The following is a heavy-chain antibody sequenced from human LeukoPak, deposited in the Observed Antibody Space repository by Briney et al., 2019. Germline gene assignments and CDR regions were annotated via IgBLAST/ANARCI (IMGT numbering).Heavy chain of an antibody. CDR3: VKQWLRNAFDL. D-gene: IGHD3-22*01. J-gene: IGHJ3*01. V-gene: IGHV4-30-4*01. Sequence: PSETLSLTCSVSGASISSGDYYWSWIRQPPGKGLEWIGYIYDGGNTYYNPSLKSRVTISVGTSKNQFSLRLRSVTAADTAVYYCVKQWLRNAFDLWGQGTMVTVSS. CDR2: IYDGGNT. CDR1: GASISSGDYY.